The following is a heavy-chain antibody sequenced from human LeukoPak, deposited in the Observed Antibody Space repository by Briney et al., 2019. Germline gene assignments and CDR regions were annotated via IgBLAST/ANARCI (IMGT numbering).Heavy chain of an antibody. Sequence: ASVKVSCKASGYTFTGYYMHWVRQAPGQGLEWMGRINPNSGGTNYAQKFQGRVTMTRDTSISTAYMELSRLRSGDTAVYYCARDRVSTRGYLDYWGQGTLVTVSS. CDR2: INPNSGGT. CDR1: GYTFTGYY. D-gene: IGHD3-16*01. J-gene: IGHJ4*02. CDR3: ARDRVSTRGYLDY. V-gene: IGHV1-2*06.